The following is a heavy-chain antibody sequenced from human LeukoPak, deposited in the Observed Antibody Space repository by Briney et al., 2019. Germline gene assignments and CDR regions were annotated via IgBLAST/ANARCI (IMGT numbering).Heavy chain of an antibody. J-gene: IGHJ4*02. CDR3: ARTYYCGGDCYAPSYFDY. V-gene: IGHV3-21*01. CDR2: ISSSSSYI. D-gene: IGHD2-21*02. CDR1: GFTFSSYS. Sequence: PGGSLRLSCAASGFTFSSYSMNWVRQAPGKGPEWVSSISSSSSYIYYADSVKGRFTISRDNAKNSLYLQMNSLRAEDTAVYYCARTYYCGGDCYAPSYFDYWGQGTLVTVSS.